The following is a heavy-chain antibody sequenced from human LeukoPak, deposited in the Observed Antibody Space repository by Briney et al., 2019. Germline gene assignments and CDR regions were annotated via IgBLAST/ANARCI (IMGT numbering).Heavy chain of an antibody. CDR3: AKLFGEFHPNAFDI. V-gene: IGHV3-30*18. CDR1: GFTFSSYG. D-gene: IGHD3-10*02. Sequence: GGSLRLSCAASGFTFSSYGMHWVRQAPGKGLEWVAVISYDGSNKYYADSVKGRFTISRDNSKNTLYLQMNSQRAEDTAVYYCAKLFGEFHPNAFDIWGQGTMVTVSS. CDR2: ISYDGSNK. J-gene: IGHJ3*02.